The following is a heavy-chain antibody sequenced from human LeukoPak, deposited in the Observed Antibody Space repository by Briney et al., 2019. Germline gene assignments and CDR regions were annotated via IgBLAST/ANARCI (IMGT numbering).Heavy chain of an antibody. Sequence: AGGSLRLSCAASGFTFSSYGVHWVRQAPGKGLEWVAVIWYDGSNKYYADSVKGRFTISRDNSKNTLYLQMNSLRAEDTAVYYCAREVEEYSSGWYDYWGQGTLVTVSS. D-gene: IGHD6-19*01. CDR1: GFTFSSYG. CDR3: AREVEEYSSGWYDY. J-gene: IGHJ4*02. V-gene: IGHV3-33*01. CDR2: IWYDGSNK.